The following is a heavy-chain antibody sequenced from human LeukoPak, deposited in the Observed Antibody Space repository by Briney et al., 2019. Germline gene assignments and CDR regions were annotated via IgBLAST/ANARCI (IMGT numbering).Heavy chain of an antibody. V-gene: IGHV1-46*01. CDR1: GYTFTSNY. Sequence: ASVKVSCKAFGYTFTSNYMHWVRQAPGQGPEWMGVISPSGGSTTYAQKFQGRVTMTRDTSISTAYMELSRLRSDDTAVYYCARDSTKTGITMIVVVQGFDYWGQGTLVTVSS. CDR3: ARDSTKTGITMIVVVQGFDY. D-gene: IGHD3-22*01. J-gene: IGHJ4*02. CDR2: ISPSGGST.